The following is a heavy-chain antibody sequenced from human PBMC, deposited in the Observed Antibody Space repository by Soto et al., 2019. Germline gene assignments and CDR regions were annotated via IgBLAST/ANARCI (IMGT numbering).Heavy chain of an antibody. D-gene: IGHD2-15*01. CDR3: SGCSGGACHQNYGMDV. J-gene: IGHJ6*02. CDR1: GFTFSSCT. Sequence: EVHLVESGGGLVKPGGSLRLSCAVSGFTFSSCTMNWVRQAPGKGLEWVSSISPSTSHLYYADSVKGRFTISRDNAKNSLFLQMNSPRAEDTAVYYCSGCSGGACHQNYGMDVWGQGTTVTVSS. CDR2: ISPSTSHL. V-gene: IGHV3-21*01.